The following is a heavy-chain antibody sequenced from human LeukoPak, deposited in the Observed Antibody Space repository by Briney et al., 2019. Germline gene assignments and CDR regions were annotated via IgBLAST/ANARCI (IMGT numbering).Heavy chain of an antibody. Sequence: PGGSLRLSCAASGFSFSIYGMNWVRQAPGKGLEWVSGITGSGGTTYYADSVKGRATISSDNSKNTLYLQMNSLRAEDTAIYYCARDLRVISFDNWGQGTLVSVSS. CDR3: ARDLRVISFDN. D-gene: IGHD2-21*01. J-gene: IGHJ4*02. CDR2: ITGSGGTT. CDR1: GFSFSIYG. V-gene: IGHV3-23*01.